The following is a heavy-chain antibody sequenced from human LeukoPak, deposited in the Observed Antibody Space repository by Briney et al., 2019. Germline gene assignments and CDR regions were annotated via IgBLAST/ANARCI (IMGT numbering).Heavy chain of an antibody. V-gene: IGHV3-30-3*01. J-gene: IGHJ4*02. Sequence: GGSLRLSCAAPGFTFSTYAMHWVRQAPGKGLEWVAVISYDGSNKYYADSVKGRFTISRDNSKNTLYLQMNSLRAEDTAMYYCARALWLLFDYATPGSVDYWGQGTLVTVSS. D-gene: IGHD3-10*01. CDR1: GFTFSTYA. CDR3: ARALWLLFDYATPGSVDY. CDR2: ISYDGSNK.